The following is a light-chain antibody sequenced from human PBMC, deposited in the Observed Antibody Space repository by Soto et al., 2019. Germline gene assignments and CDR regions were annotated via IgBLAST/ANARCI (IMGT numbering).Light chain of an antibody. Sequence: DIQMTQSPSSLSASLGDRFTITCLASQSISSWLAWYQQKPGKAPKLLIYDASSLESGVPSRFSGSGSGTEFTLTISSLQPDDSATYYCQQGNRYPITFGQGTRLEIK. CDR1: QSISSW. V-gene: IGKV1-5*01. J-gene: IGKJ5*01. CDR2: DAS. CDR3: QQGNRYPIT.